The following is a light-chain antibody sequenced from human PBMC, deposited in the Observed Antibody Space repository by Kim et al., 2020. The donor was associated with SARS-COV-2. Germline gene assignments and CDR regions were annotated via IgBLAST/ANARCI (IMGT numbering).Light chain of an antibody. CDR3: QQYNSYWWT. V-gene: IGKV1-5*03. CDR1: QSISSW. CDR2: KAS. Sequence: ASVGDRVTITCRASQSISSWLAWYQQKPGKAPKLLIYKASSLESGVPSRFSGSGSGTEFTLTISSLQPDDFATYYCQQYNSYWWTFGQGTKVDIK. J-gene: IGKJ1*01.